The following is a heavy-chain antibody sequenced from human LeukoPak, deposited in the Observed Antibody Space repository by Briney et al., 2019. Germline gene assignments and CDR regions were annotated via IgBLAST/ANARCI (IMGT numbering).Heavy chain of an antibody. CDR1: GGSISSSSYY. CDR2: IYYSGST. CDR3: TRVATYELDY. Sequence: SETLSLTCTVSGGSISSSSYYWGWIRQPLGKGLEWIGSIYYSGSTYYNPSLKSRVTISVDTSKNQFSLRLSSVTAADTAVYYCTRVATYELDYWGQGTLVTVSS. J-gene: IGHJ4*02. D-gene: IGHD5-12*01. V-gene: IGHV4-39*01.